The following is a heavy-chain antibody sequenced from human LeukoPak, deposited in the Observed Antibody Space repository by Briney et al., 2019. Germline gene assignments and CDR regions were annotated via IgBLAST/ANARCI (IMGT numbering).Heavy chain of an antibody. CDR3: ARGPSITMVRGGQWYYYMDV. J-gene: IGHJ6*03. CDR2: IHPNGGST. V-gene: IGHV1-46*01. Sequence: ASGNVACLACGYTFPTYYIHWVRQAPGHGVGWMGFIHPNGGSTNYAQKFQGRVTTTRDTSTSTVNMELSSLRSADTAVYYCARGPSITMVRGGQWYYYMDVWGKGTTVTISS. CDR1: GYTFPTYY. D-gene: IGHD3-10*01.